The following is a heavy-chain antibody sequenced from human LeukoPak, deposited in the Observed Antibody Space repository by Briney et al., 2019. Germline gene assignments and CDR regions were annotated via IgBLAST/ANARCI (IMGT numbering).Heavy chain of an antibody. CDR1: GFTFSSYA. CDR3: AKGGYSYGYGYYFDY. D-gene: IGHD5-18*01. CDR2: SSGSGGTT. J-gene: IGHJ4*02. Sequence: HPGGSLRLSCAASGFTFSSYAMSWVRQAPGKGLEWDSASSGSGGTTYYADSVKGRFTISRDNSKNTLYLQMNSLRAEDTAVYYCAKGGYSYGYGYYFDYWGQGTLVTVSS. V-gene: IGHV3-23*01.